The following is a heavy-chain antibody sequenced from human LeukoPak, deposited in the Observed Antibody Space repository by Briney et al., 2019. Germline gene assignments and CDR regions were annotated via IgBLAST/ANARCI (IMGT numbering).Heavy chain of an antibody. CDR3: AKDLSYCSGGTCYTSRYYGMDV. V-gene: IGHV3-21*01. D-gene: IGHD2-15*01. CDR1: GFTFSSYS. J-gene: IGHJ6*02. CDR2: ISSSSSYI. Sequence: GGSLRLPCAASGFTFSSYSMNWVRQAPGKGLEWVSSISSSSSYIYYADSVKGRFTISRDNAKNSLYLQMNSLRAEDTAVYYCAKDLSYCSGGTCYTSRYYGMDVWGQGTTVTVSS.